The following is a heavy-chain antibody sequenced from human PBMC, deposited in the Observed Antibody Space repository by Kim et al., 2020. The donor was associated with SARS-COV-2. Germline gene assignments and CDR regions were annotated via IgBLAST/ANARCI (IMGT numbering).Heavy chain of an antibody. CDR3: ATDLGRYFDWPPCDY. Sequence: ASVKVSCKVSGYTLTELSMHWVRQAPGKGLEWMGGFDPEDGETIYAQKFQGRVTMTEDTSTDTAYMELSSLRSEDTALYYCATDLGRYFDWPPCDYWGQGTLVTVSS. J-gene: IGHJ4*02. D-gene: IGHD3-9*01. CDR2: FDPEDGET. CDR1: GYTLTELS. V-gene: IGHV1-24*01.